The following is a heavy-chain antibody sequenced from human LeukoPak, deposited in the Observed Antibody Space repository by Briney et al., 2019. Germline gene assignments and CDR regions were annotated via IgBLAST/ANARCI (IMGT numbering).Heavy chain of an antibody. CDR1: GFTFSSYA. D-gene: IGHD1-26*01. CDR2: ISCDGSNK. Sequence: PGGSLRLSCAASGFTFSSYAMHWVRQAPGKGLEWVAVISCDGSNKYYADSVKGRFTISRDNSKNTLYLQMNSLRAEDTAVYYCASDGSYDYWGQGTLVTVSS. V-gene: IGHV3-30-3*01. CDR3: ASDGSYDY. J-gene: IGHJ4*02.